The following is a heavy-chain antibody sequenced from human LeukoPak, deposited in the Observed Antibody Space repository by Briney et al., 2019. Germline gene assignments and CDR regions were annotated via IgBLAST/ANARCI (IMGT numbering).Heavy chain of an antibody. J-gene: IGHJ4*02. D-gene: IGHD3-10*01. CDR2: IYPGDSDT. CDR3: AGDGSGTYYNK. Sequence: GESLKISCKDSGYRFSNYWIGWVRQMPGKGLEWMGTIYPGDSDTRYSPSFQGQVTISVDKSISTAYLQWRSLKASDTAIYYCAGDGSGTYYNKWGQGTLVTVSS. V-gene: IGHV5-51*01. CDR1: GYRFSNYW.